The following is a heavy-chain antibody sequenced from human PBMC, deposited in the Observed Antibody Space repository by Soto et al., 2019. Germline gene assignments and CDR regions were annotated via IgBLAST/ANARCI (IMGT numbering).Heavy chain of an antibody. Sequence: SETLSLNCTVSGDSIRNSHWSWIRQPPGKGLEWIGLTFSRGSATYNPSLKSRVTISVDTSKNQLSLKLTTVTAADTAVYFCARHQPKTLAALENPLYFWGRRTLVTVSS. CDR1: GDSIRNSH. D-gene: IGHD6-25*01. J-gene: IGHJ4*02. CDR2: TFSRGSA. V-gene: IGHV4-4*09. CDR3: ARHQPKTLAALENPLYF.